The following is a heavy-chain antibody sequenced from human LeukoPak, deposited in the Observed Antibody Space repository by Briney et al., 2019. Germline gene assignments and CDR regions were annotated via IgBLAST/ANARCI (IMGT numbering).Heavy chain of an antibody. Sequence: GRSLRLSCAASGFTFSSYAMSWVRQAPGEGLEWVSGISGSGGSTYYADSVKGRFTISRDNSKNTLYLQMNSLRAEDTAVYYCAKSALTSNRATLGNWGQGTLVTVSS. D-gene: IGHD1-26*01. CDR2: ISGSGGST. CDR1: GFTFSSYA. J-gene: IGHJ4*02. CDR3: AKSALTSNRATLGN. V-gene: IGHV3-23*01.